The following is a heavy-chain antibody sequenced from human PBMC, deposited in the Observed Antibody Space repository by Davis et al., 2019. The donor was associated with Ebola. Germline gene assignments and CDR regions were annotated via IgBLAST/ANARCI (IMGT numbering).Heavy chain of an antibody. J-gene: IGHJ6*03. D-gene: IGHD3-10*01. CDR2: INHSGST. Sequence: PSETLSLTCAVYGGSFSGYYWSWIRQPPGKGLEWIGEINHSGSTNYNPSLKSRVTISVDTSKNQFSLKLSSVTAADTAVYYCARGPRGNARSHYYYYYMDVWGKGTTVTVSS. V-gene: IGHV4-34*01. CDR1: GGSFSGYY. CDR3: ARGPRGNARSHYYYYYMDV.